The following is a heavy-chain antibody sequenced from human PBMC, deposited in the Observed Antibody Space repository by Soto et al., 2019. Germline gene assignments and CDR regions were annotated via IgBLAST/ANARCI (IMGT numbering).Heavy chain of an antibody. CDR1: GFTFSMYG. D-gene: IGHD2-8*01. CDR3: ARDRSGVLGFDP. J-gene: IGHJ5*02. V-gene: IGHV3-30*02. CDR2: IPNDGSTE. Sequence: GGSLRLSCASSGFTFSMYGMQWVRQAPGKGLEWVAFIPNDGSTEYYTDSVKGRFTISRDNSKNTLYLQMNSLTGEDTAVYYCARDRSGVLGFDPWGQGSLVTVSS.